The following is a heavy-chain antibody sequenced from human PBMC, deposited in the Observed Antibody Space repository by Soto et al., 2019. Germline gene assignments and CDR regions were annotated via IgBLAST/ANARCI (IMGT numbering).Heavy chain of an antibody. CDR2: MYHSGNT. V-gene: IGHV4-4*02. Sequence: QVQLQESGPGLVKPSGTLSLTCAVSGGSISSDNWRSWVRQPPGKGLEWIGEMYHSGNTNYNPSLKSRVTISVDESKSPFSMKMTSVTAADTALYYCARASASSMLRGVIINWGQGTHVTVSS. CDR3: ARASASSMLRGVIIN. CDR1: GGSISSDNW. D-gene: IGHD3-10*01. J-gene: IGHJ4*02.